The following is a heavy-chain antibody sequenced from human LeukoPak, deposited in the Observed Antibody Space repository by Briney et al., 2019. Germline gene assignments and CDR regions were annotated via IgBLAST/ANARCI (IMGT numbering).Heavy chain of an antibody. CDR1: GFTFSTYG. V-gene: IGHV3-23*01. CDR2: ISGSGGST. D-gene: IGHD3-22*01. Sequence: GGSLRLSCAASGFTFSTYGMSWVRQAPGKGLDWVSAISGSGGSTHYADSVTGRFTISRDNSKNTLYLQMNSLGAEDTAVYYCAKDRYYSGDHYESEYWGQGTLVTVSS. J-gene: IGHJ4*02. CDR3: AKDRYYSGDHYESEY.